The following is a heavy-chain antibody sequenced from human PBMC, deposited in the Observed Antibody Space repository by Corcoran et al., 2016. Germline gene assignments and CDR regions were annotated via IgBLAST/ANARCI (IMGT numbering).Heavy chain of an antibody. Sequence: QVQLVESGGGVVQPGRSLRLSCAVSGFTFSTYGMHWVRQAPGKGLEWVAVISYDEKNKYYADSVKGRFTISRDSPKNTVYLQMNSLRAEDTALYYCAKAKTQWGSSGREKDAFDIWGQGTMVTVSS. CDR2: ISYDEKNK. CDR1: GFTFSTYG. D-gene: IGHD1-26*01. V-gene: IGHV3-30*18. CDR3: AKAKTQWGSSGREKDAFDI. J-gene: IGHJ3*02.